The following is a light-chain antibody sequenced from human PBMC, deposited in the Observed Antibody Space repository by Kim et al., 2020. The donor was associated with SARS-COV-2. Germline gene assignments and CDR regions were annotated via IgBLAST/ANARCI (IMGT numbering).Light chain of an antibody. V-gene: IGLV3-1*01. CDR2: QDS. J-gene: IGLJ3*02. CDR1: KLGDKY. Sequence: SVSPVQTASITSPGYKLGDKYVCGYQQKPGQSPVLVIYQDSKRPSGIPGRFSGSNSGNTATLTISGTQAMDEADYYCQAWDSSTWVFGVGNQLTVL. CDR3: QAWDSSTWV.